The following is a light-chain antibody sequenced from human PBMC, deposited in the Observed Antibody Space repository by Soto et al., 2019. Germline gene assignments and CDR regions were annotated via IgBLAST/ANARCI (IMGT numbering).Light chain of an antibody. CDR2: DAS. CDR1: TGDVGAYNF. J-gene: IGLJ3*02. V-gene: IGLV2-11*01. Sequence: QSALTQPRSVSGSPGQSVTISCTGTTGDVGAYNFISWYQHHPGKAPKLMIYDASKRPSGVPDRFSASKSGNTASLTISGLQAEDEADYCCCSYAGSFTWVFGGGTKLTVL. CDR3: CSYAGSFTWV.